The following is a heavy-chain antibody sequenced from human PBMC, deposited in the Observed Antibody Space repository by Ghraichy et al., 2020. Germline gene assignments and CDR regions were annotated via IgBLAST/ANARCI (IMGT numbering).Heavy chain of an antibody. CDR3: ARGSRVVRFYYYDGMDV. CDR2: ITSSGRTI. J-gene: IGHJ6*02. D-gene: IGHD4-23*01. Sequence: GESLNISCVGSGFTFSSYSVNWVRQSPGKGLEWGSYITSSGRTIFYADSVRGRFTISRDNAQNSLYLQMNSLRDEDTAVYYCARGSRVVRFYYYDGMDVWGQGTTVTVSS. V-gene: IGHV3-48*02. CDR1: GFTFSSYS.